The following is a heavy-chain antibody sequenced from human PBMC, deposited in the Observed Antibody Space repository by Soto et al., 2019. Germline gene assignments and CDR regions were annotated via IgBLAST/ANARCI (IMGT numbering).Heavy chain of an antibody. CDR2: ISSSSSYI. D-gene: IGHD5-12*01. Sequence: EVQLVESGGGLVKPGGSLRLSCAASGFTFSSYSMNWVRQAPGKGLEWVSSISSSSSYIYYADSVKGRFTTSRDNAQNSLYLQMNSLRAEDTAVYYCARDAGDIVATFPYFAYWGQGTLVTVSS. V-gene: IGHV3-21*01. CDR3: ARDAGDIVATFPYFAY. J-gene: IGHJ4*02. CDR1: GFTFSSYS.